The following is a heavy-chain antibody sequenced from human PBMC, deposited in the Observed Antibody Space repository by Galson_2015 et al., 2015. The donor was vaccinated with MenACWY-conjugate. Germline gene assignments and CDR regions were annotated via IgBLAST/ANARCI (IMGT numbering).Heavy chain of an antibody. CDR1: GFTFSTYS. CDR2: ISNSSSTI. CDR3: ARVPGYSYGYYDW. J-gene: IGHJ4*02. V-gene: IGHV3-48*02. D-gene: IGHD5-18*01. Sequence: SLRLSCAASGFTFSTYSMNWVRQAPGKGLEWVSYISNSSSTIYYADSVKGRFTISRDNAKNSLYLQMNTLRDEGTVVYYCARVPGYSYGYYDWWGQGTLVTVSS.